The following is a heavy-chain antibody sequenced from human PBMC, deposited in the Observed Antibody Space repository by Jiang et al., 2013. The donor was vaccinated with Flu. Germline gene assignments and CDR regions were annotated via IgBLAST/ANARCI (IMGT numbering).Heavy chain of an antibody. V-gene: IGHV1-69*01. CDR3: ARAVGGYSYGYVAY. CDR2: IIPIFGLS. J-gene: IGHJ4*02. Sequence: GAEVKKPGSSVKVSCKASEGTFSSYAFSWVRQAPGQGLEWMGGIIPIFGLSNFAQKFQGRVAITADESAGTAYMELTRLTFEDTAVYYCARAVGGYSYGYVAYWGQGTLVTVSS. D-gene: IGHD5-18*01. CDR1: EGTFSSYA.